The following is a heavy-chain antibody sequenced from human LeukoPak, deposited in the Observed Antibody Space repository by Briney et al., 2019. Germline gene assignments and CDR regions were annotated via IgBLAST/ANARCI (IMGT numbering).Heavy chain of an antibody. Sequence: GGSLRLSCAASGFTFSDYYMSWIRQAPGKGLEWVSYISGPGSTIYYADSVKGRFTISRDNAKNSLFLQMNSLRADDTAVYYCASDNKYGYDYWGQGTLVTVSS. CDR3: ASDNKYGYDY. V-gene: IGHV3-11*01. CDR1: GFTFSDYY. D-gene: IGHD5-24*01. CDR2: ISGPGSTI. J-gene: IGHJ4*02.